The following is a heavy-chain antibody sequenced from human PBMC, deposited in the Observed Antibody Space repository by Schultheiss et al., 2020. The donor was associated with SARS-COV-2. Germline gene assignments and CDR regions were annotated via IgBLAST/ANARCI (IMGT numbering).Heavy chain of an antibody. CDR2: ISSSSSYI. Sequence: GGSLRLSCAAFGFTFSSYAMSWVRQAPGKGLEWVSAISSSSSYIYYADSVKGRFTISRDNAKKSLDLQMNSLRAEDTAVYYCARDLVGYCSSTSCYSEYYYYYMDVWGKGTTVTVSS. D-gene: IGHD2-2*01. CDR1: GFTFSSYA. CDR3: ARDLVGYCSSTSCYSEYYYYYMDV. J-gene: IGHJ6*03. V-gene: IGHV3-21*04.